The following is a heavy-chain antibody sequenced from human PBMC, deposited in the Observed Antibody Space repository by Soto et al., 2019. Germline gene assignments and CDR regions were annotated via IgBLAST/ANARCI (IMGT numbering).Heavy chain of an antibody. CDR3: AKDQAGYSSSWLGY. CDR2: ISYEGSNK. Sequence: QVQLVESGGGVVQPGRSLRLSCAASGFTFSSYGMHWVRQAPGKGLEWVAVISYEGSNKYYADSVKGRFTISRDNSKNTLYLHMNSMRAEDTAVYYCAKDQAGYSSSWLGYWGQGTLVTVSS. J-gene: IGHJ4*02. CDR1: GFTFSSYG. V-gene: IGHV3-30*18. D-gene: IGHD6-13*01.